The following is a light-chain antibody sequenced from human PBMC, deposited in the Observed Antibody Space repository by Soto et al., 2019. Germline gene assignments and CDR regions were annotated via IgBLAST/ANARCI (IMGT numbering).Light chain of an antibody. V-gene: IGKV3-11*01. Sequence: EIVLTQSPATLSLSPGERATLSCRASQSVSSYLAWYQHKPGQAPRLLIYDASNRATGIPARFSGSGSGTDFTLTISRLEPEDFAVYYCLHRYNWPLTFGGGTKVEIE. CDR2: DAS. CDR1: QSVSSY. J-gene: IGKJ4*01. CDR3: LHRYNWPLT.